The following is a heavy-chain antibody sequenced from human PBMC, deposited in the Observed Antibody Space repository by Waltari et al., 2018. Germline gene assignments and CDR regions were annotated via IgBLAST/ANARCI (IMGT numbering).Heavy chain of an antibody. V-gene: IGHV1-69*01. CDR2: IIPFLHTS. Sequence: QVQLVQSGAEVKKPGSSVKVSCKASGGTFNNYAISWLPQAPGQGLEWMGGIIPFLHTSNYAQKFQGRFTITADGSTSTAYMELSGLRSEDTAVYFCARVGGSYLGVDYFYYNMDVWGQGTSVTVSS. CDR3: ARVGGSYLGVDYFYYNMDV. D-gene: IGHD1-26*01. CDR1: GGTFNNYA. J-gene: IGHJ6*02.